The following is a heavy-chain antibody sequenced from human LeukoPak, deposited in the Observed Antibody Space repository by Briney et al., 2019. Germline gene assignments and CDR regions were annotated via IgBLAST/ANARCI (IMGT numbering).Heavy chain of an antibody. J-gene: IGHJ4*02. V-gene: IGHV3-23*01. Sequence: GGSLRLSCAASGFTFSSYAMSWVRQAPGKGLEWVSAISGSGGSTYYADSVKGRFTISRDNSKNTLYLQMNSLRAEDTAVYYCAKGLEGATYSHYFDYWGRGTLVTVSS. CDR3: AKGLEGATYSHYFDY. CDR2: ISGSGGST. CDR1: GFTFSSYA. D-gene: IGHD1-26*01.